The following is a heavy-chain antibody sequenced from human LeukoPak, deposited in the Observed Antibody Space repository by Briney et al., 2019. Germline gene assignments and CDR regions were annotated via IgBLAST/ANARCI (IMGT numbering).Heavy chain of an antibody. CDR3: AKGLLLWFGEPGGFDY. CDR1: GFTFSSYA. CDR2: IGGGGTFT. D-gene: IGHD3-10*01. J-gene: IGHJ4*02. Sequence: RGSLRLSCTAPGFTFSSYAMNWVRQAPGKGLEWVSGIGGGGTFTYYADSVRGRFTISRDNSRNTLYLQMNSLRADDTAVYYCAKGLLLWFGEPGGFDYWGQGTLVTVSS. V-gene: IGHV3-23*01.